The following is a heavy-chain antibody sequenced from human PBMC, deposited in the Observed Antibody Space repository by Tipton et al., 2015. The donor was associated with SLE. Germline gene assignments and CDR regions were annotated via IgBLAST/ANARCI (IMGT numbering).Heavy chain of an antibody. J-gene: IGHJ4*02. CDR3: ARDDHGDFESYFDY. V-gene: IGHV4-31*03. CDR1: GGSISSGGYY. CDR2: ISYSGST. Sequence: TLSLTCTVSGGSISSGGYYWSWIRQYPGKGLEWIGYISYSGSTNYNSSLKSRLTISVDTSRNQFSLNLNSVTAADTAVYYCARDDHGDFESYFDYWGQGTLVTVSS. D-gene: IGHD4-17*01.